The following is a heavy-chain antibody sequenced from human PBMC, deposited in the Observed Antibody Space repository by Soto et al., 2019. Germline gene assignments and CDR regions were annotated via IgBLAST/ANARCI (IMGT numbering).Heavy chain of an antibody. J-gene: IGHJ4*02. V-gene: IGHV3-48*01. Sequence: EVQLVESGGGLVQPGGSLRLSCGASGFSFSSYGMNWVRQAPGKGLEWLSYSSRIGTIYYGDSVKGRFTISRDNAKNSLYLQMNSLRAEDTAVYYCARVIFRSEAYSYFDSWGQGTLVTVSS. CDR3: ARVIFRSEAYSYFDS. D-gene: IGHD2-21*01. CDR1: GFSFSSYG. CDR2: SSRIGTI.